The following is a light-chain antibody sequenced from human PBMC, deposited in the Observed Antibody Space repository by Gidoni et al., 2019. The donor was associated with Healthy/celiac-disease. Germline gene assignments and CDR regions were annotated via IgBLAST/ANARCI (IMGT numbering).Light chain of an antibody. CDR3: QQRSNWFT. CDR1: QSVSSD. J-gene: IGKJ4*01. V-gene: IGKV3-11*01. Sequence: EIVLTQSPATLSLSPGERATLSCRASQSVSSDLAWYQQKPGQAPRLLIYDASNSATGIPARFSGSGSGTDFTLTISSLEPEDFAVYYCQQRSNWFTFGGGTKVEIK. CDR2: DAS.